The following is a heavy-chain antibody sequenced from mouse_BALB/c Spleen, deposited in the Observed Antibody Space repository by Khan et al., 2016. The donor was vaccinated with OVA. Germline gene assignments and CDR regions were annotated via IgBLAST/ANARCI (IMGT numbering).Heavy chain of an antibody. CDR2: TNPTNGRT. V-gene: IGHV1S81*02. Sequence: QVQLKESGAELVKAGASVKMSCKASGYTFTSYWMHWVKQRLGQGLEWFAETNPTNGRTYYNEQFKSKATLTVDKSSSTAYMLLSGPTFEDSAVYYCARIKKMIATYFDYWGQGTTVTVSS. CDR3: ARIKKMIATYFDY. D-gene: IGHD1-1*01. CDR1: GYTFTSYW. J-gene: IGHJ4*01.